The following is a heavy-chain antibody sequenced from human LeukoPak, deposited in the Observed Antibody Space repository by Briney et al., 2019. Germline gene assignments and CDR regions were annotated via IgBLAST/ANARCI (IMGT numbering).Heavy chain of an antibody. CDR2: IYHSGST. Sequence: SSGTLSLTCAVSGGSISSSYWWSWIRQPPGKGLEWIGEIYHSGSTNYNPSLKSRVTISLDTSKNQFSLKLISVTAADTAVYYCARGVGSGYTDYWGQGALVTVSS. CDR1: GGSISSSYW. V-gene: IGHV4-4*02. CDR3: ARGVGSGYTDY. D-gene: IGHD3-22*01. J-gene: IGHJ4*02.